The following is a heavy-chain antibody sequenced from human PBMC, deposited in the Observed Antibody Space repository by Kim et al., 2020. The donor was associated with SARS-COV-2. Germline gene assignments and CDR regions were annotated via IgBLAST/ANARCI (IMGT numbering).Heavy chain of an antibody. J-gene: IGHJ6*03. D-gene: IGHD4-17*01. CDR1: GFTLSNYW. V-gene: IGHV3-74*01. CDR2: ISTDGSTT. Sequence: AGSLRLSCVVSGFTLSNYWMHWVRQAPGKGLVWVSRISTDGSTTNYADSVKGRFTISRDNAKNTLYLQMNGLRAEDTALYYCGRSPRDIRFYYYMDVWG. CDR3: GRSPRDIRFYYYMDV.